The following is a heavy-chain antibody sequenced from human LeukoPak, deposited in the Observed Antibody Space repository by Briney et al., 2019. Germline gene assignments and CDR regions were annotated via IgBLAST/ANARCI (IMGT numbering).Heavy chain of an antibody. CDR3: TREKIPGLFGVLF. V-gene: IGHV3-49*04. CDR1: GFPFGDYS. CDR2: IRGETHGGTT. Sequence: GRSLRLSCTASGFPFGDYSMIWVRQAPGKGLEWVGSIRGETHGGTTEYAASVKGRLILSRDDSKSIAYLQLSSLKTEDTAVHYCTREKIPGLFGVLFWGQGTLVTVSS. J-gene: IGHJ4*02. D-gene: IGHD3-10*01.